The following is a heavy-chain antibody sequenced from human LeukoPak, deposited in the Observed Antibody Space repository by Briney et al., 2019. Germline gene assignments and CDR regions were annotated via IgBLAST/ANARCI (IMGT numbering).Heavy chain of an antibody. D-gene: IGHD2-15*01. CDR1: GFTFSSYW. J-gene: IGHJ3*02. Sequence: GGSLRLSCAASGFTFSSYWMHWVRQAPGKGLVWVSRINSDGSSTSYADSVKGRLTISRDNAKNTLYLQMNSLRAEDTAVYYCARDIVVVVAATHDAFDIWGQGTMVTVSS. CDR3: ARDIVVVVAATHDAFDI. V-gene: IGHV3-74*01. CDR2: INSDGSST.